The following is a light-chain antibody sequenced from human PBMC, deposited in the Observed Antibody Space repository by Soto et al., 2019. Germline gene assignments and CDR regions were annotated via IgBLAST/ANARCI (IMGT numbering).Light chain of an antibody. CDR1: QSFSNW. CDR3: QHYNSYS. CDR2: DAS. J-gene: IGKJ2*01. V-gene: IGKV1-5*01. Sequence: DIQMTQSPSTLSASVGDRVTITCRASQSFSNWLAWYQQKPGKAPKLLIYDASSLESGVPSRLSGSGSGTEFTLTISSLQPDDFATYYCQHYNSYSFGQGTKVDIK.